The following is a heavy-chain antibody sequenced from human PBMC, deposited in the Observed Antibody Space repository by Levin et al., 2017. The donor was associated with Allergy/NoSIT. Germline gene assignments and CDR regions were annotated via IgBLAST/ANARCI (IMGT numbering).Heavy chain of an antibody. J-gene: IGHJ3*02. CDR3: ARDQGFYGSGSYWGAAFDI. Sequence: GESLKISCAASGFTFSDYYMSWIRQAPGKGLEWVSYISSSGSTIYYADSVKGRFTISRDNAKNSLYLQMNSLRAEDTAVYYCARDQGFYGSGSYWGAAFDIWGQGTMVTVSS. V-gene: IGHV3-11*01. D-gene: IGHD3-10*01. CDR2: ISSSGSTI. CDR1: GFTFSDYY.